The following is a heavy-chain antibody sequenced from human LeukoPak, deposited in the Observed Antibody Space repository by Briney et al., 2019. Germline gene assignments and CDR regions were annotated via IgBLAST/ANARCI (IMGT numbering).Heavy chain of an antibody. D-gene: IGHD1-26*01. CDR2: IYTSGNT. J-gene: IGHJ5*02. Sequence: SETLSLTCTVSGGSFTSYYWSWIRQPPGKGLEWIGYIYTSGNTNYNPSLKSRVTISVDTSKNQFSLRLSSVTAADTAVYYCARHLLKNWFDPWGQGTLVTVSS. CDR3: ARHLLKNWFDP. V-gene: IGHV4-4*09. CDR1: GGSFTSYY.